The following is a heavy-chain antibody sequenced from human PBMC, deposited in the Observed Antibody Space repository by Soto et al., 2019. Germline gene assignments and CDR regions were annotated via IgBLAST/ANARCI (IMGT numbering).Heavy chain of an antibody. CDR3: AKESMPQPYVDTLFDY. D-gene: IGHD4-17*01. V-gene: IGHV3-23*01. CDR1: GFSFSSYA. CDR2: FSAGGRA. J-gene: IGHJ4*02. Sequence: QLLESGGGLVQPGGSLRLSCEASGFSFSSYALSWVRQAPGKGLEWVSTFSAGGRAYYADSVQGRSTIAKDTSKNKLRLQASSLRAEDTAVYYCAKESMPQPYVDTLFDYWGQGTRVTVSS.